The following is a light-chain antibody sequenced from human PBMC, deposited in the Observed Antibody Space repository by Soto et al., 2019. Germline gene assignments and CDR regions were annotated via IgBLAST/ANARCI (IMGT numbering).Light chain of an antibody. J-gene: IGKJ4*01. CDR1: QSVSSN. V-gene: IGKV3-15*01. CDR3: KQSYSTPLT. CDR2: GAY. Sequence: EIVMTQSPATLSVSPGERATLSCRASQSVSSNLAWYQQKPGQAPRLLIYGAYTRATGIQARFSGSGSGTEFTLTIRSLQPEDFATYYCKQSYSTPLTFGGGTKVDNK.